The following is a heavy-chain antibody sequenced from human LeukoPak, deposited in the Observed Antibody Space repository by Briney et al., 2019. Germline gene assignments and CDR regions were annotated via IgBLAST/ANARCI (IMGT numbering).Heavy chain of an antibody. CDR3: ARSSRGHFHYYYYGMDV. Sequence: VASVKVSCKVSGYTLTELSMHWVRQAPGQGLEWMGGIIPIFGTANYAQKFQGRVTITADESTSTAYMELSSLRSEDTAVYYCARSSRGHFHYYYYGMDVWGQGTTVTVSS. D-gene: IGHD6-25*01. CDR2: IIPIFGTA. J-gene: IGHJ6*02. CDR1: GYTLTELS. V-gene: IGHV1-69*13.